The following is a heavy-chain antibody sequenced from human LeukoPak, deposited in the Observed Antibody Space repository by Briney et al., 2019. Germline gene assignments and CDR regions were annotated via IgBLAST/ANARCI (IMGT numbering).Heavy chain of an antibody. V-gene: IGHV3-21*01. CDR2: ISSSSSYI. Sequence: GGSLRLSCAASGFTFSSYSMNWVRQAPGKGLEWVSSISSSSSYIYYADSVKGRFTISRDNAKNSLYLQMNSLRAEDTAVYYCASQYSSGWTVWFDPWGQGTLVTVSS. J-gene: IGHJ5*02. CDR1: GFTFSSYS. D-gene: IGHD6-19*01. CDR3: ASQYSSGWTVWFDP.